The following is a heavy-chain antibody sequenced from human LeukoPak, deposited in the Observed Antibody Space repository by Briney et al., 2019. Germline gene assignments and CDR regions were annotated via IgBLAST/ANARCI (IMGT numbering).Heavy chain of an antibody. D-gene: IGHD3-10*01. V-gene: IGHV3-15*01. CDR1: GFTFSNAW. J-gene: IGHJ6*02. Sequence: GGSLRLSCAASGFTFSNAWMSWVRQAPGKGLEWVGRIKSKTDGGTTDYAAPVKGRFTISRDDSKNTLCLQMNSLKTEDTAVYYCTTDLFITMVRGVPMDVWGQGTTVTVSS. CDR3: TTDLFITMVRGVPMDV. CDR2: IKSKTDGGTT.